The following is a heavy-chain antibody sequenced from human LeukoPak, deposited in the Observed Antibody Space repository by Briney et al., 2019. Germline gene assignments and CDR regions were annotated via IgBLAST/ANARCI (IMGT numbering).Heavy chain of an antibody. Sequence: GRSLRLSCAASGFSFSICGMHWVRQAPGKGLEWVAVISYDGSNQYYADSVKGRFTISRDDSKNTLYLQMSSLRAEDTAVYYCAKEMIRGRVYYYNAMDVWGQGTTVTVSS. J-gene: IGHJ6*02. CDR2: ISYDGSNQ. D-gene: IGHD3-10*01. CDR1: GFSFSICG. V-gene: IGHV3-30*18. CDR3: AKEMIRGRVYYYNAMDV.